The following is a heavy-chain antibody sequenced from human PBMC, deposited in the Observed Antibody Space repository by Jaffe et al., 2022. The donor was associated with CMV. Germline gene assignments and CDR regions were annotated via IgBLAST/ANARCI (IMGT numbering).Heavy chain of an antibody. D-gene: IGHD7-27*01. CDR3: TRHEMGTPLGEY. CDR2: IESKADSHAT. CDR1: GFTFSGSA. V-gene: IGHV3-73*02. Sequence: EVQLVDSGGALVQPGGSLKLSCAASGFTFSGSAIHWVRQASGKGLEWVGRIESKADSHATVYAASVKGRFTMSRDDSKNTAYLQMNSLKTEDTAVYYCTRHEMGTPLGEYWGQGTLVTVSS. J-gene: IGHJ4*02.